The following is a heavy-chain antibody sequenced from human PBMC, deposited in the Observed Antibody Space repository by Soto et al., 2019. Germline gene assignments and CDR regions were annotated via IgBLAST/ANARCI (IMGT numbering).Heavy chain of an antibody. Sequence: EVQLVQSGAEVKKPGESLKISCQTSGYTFTNYWIGWVRQMPGGGLEWLGLIFPRDFDVRYSPSFEGQVTISADRSTATAFLQWRFLEASDSALYVCARLVSLLQPIDSWGQGTPVTVSS. J-gene: IGHJ5*01. CDR1: GYTFTNYW. D-gene: IGHD4-4*01. V-gene: IGHV5-51*01. CDR2: IFPRDFDV. CDR3: ARLVSLLQPIDS.